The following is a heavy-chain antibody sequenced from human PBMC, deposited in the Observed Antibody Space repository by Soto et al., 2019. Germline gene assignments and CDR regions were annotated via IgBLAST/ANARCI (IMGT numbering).Heavy chain of an antibody. CDR3: ASDRSSGWDQGYGMDV. Sequence: SETLSLTCTVSGGSISTYYWSWIRQPPGKGLEWIGYIYYSGSTSYNPSLKSRVTISVDTSKNQFSLELRSVTTADTAVYYCASDRSSGWDQGYGMDVWGQGTTVTVSS. J-gene: IGHJ6*02. D-gene: IGHD6-19*01. CDR2: IYYSGST. V-gene: IGHV4-59*01. CDR1: GGSISTYY.